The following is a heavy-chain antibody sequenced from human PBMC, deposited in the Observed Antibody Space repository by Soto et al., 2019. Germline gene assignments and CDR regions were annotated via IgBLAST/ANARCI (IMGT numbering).Heavy chain of an antibody. V-gene: IGHV1-69*01. CDR2: IIPIFGTA. J-gene: IGHJ4*02. CDR3: ARERGGEYYYDSSGYSIDY. CDR1: GGTFSSYA. Sequence: QVQLVQSGAEVKKPGSSVKVSCKASGGTFSSYAISWVRQAPGQGLEWMGGIIPIFGTANYAQKFQGRVTITADESTSTAYMELSILRSEDTAVYYCARERGGEYYYDSSGYSIDYWGQGTLVTVSS. D-gene: IGHD3-22*01.